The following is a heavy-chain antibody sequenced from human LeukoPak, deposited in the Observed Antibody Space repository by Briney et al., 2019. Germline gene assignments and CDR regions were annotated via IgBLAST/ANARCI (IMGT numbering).Heavy chain of an antibody. J-gene: IGHJ4*02. V-gene: IGHV1-46*01. Sequence: ASVKVSCKASGYTFTSYYMYWVRQAPGQGLEWMGIINPSAGGTSYAQKFQGRVTMTRDTSTSTVYMELSSLRFEDTAVYYCARAYYYDSSAYYPGGDHWGQGTLVTVSS. CDR2: INPSAGGT. D-gene: IGHD3-22*01. CDR3: ARAYYYDSSAYYPGGDH. CDR1: GYTFTSYY.